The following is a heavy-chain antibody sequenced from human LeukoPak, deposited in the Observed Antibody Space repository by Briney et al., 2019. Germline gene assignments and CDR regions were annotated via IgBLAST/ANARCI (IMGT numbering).Heavy chain of an antibody. Sequence: GGSLRLSCAASGFIVSNYVMHWVRHTPGKGLELVAVLAYDGSNKYYADSVKGRFTISRDNSRNTLYLQMNRLRPEDTAMYYCARDLEGITVFGAQGYWGQGTLVTVFS. CDR2: LAYDGSNK. CDR1: GFIVSNYV. D-gene: IGHD3-3*01. CDR3: ARDLEGITVFGAQGY. J-gene: IGHJ4*02. V-gene: IGHV3-30*03.